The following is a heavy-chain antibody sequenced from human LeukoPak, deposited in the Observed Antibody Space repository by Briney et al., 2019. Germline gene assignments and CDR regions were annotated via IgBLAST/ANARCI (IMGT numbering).Heavy chain of an antibody. Sequence: GGSLRLSCAASGFTLSNAWMSWVRQAAGKGLEWVGRIKNKADGGTTDYAAPVKGRFTISRDDSKNTLYLQMNSLKTEDTALYYCTAYYYGSGSNYNDYWGKGTLVTVSS. CDR3: TAYYYGSGSNYNDY. D-gene: IGHD3-10*01. CDR1: GFTLSNAW. J-gene: IGHJ4*02. V-gene: IGHV3-15*01. CDR2: IKNKADGGTT.